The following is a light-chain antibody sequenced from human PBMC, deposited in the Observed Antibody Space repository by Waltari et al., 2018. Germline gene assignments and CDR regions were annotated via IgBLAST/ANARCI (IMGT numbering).Light chain of an antibody. CDR2: VNRDGSH. V-gene: IGLV4-69*01. CDR1: SGHSGTA. J-gene: IGLJ3*02. CDR3: QTGGHGNWV. Sequence: QLVLTQSPSASASLCASVKFTCTLSSGHSGTAIAWHQQQEEKGPRFLMKVNRDGSHRKGDGVPDRFSGASSGAGRYLTISSLQSEDEADYYCQTGGHGNWVFGGGTKLTVL.